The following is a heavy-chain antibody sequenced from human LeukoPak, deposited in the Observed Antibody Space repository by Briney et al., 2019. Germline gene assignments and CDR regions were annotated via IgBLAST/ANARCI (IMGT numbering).Heavy chain of an antibody. CDR1: GGSISSYY. V-gene: IGHV4-59*01. Sequence: SETLSLTCTVSGGSISSYYWSWIRQPPGKGLEWNGYIYYSGSTNYNPSLKSRVTISVDTSKNQFSLKLSSVTAADTAVYYCARARGVAVTTIIANWFDPWGQGTLVTVSS. CDR2: IYYSGST. CDR3: ARARGVAVTTIIANWFDP. D-gene: IGHD2-21*02. J-gene: IGHJ5*02.